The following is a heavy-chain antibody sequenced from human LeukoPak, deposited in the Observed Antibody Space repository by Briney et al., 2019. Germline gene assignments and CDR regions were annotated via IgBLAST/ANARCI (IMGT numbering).Heavy chain of an antibody. CDR2: IIPIFGTA. D-gene: IGHD3-22*01. J-gene: IGHJ5*01. Sequence: ASVKVSCKASGGTFSSYAISWVRQAPGQGLEWMGGIIPIFGTANYAQKFQGRVTITADESTSTAYMELSSLRSEDTAVYYCARAGGTYYYESSGYYYQNWFDSWGQGTLVTVSS. CDR1: GGTFSSYA. CDR3: ARAGGTYYYESSGYYYQNWFDS. V-gene: IGHV1-69*13.